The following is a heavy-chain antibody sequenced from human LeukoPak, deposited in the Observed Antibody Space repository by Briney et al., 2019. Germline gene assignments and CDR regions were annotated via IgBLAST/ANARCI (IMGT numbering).Heavy chain of an antibody. CDR3: ARGATVVDNWYFDL. CDR1: GGTFSSYA. D-gene: IGHD4-23*01. V-gene: IGHV1-69*05. J-gene: IGHJ2*01. Sequence: GSSVKVSCKASGGTFSSYAISWVRQAPGQGLEWMGGIIPIFGTANYAQKFQGRVTITTDESTSTAYMELSSLRSEDTAVYYCARGATVVDNWYFDLWGRGTLVTVSS. CDR2: IIPIFGTA.